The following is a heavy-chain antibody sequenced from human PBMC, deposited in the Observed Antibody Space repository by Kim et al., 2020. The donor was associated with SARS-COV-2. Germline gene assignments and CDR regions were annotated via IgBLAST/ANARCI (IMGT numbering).Heavy chain of an antibody. Sequence: GGSLRLSCAASGFTFSGSAMHWVRQAPGKGLEWVARIRSKANSYETAYAASVKDRFTIFRGDSKNTAYLHMDSLKTEDTAGYCCTSWPRIAAAGVEVWGQGTLVTVSS. D-gene: IGHD6-13*01. V-gene: IGHV3-73*01. CDR1: GFTFSGSA. CDR2: IRSKANSYET. CDR3: TSWPRIAAAGVEV. J-gene: IGHJ4*02.